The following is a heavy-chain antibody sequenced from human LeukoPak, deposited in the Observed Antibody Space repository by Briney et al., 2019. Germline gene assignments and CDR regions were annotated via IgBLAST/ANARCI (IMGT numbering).Heavy chain of an antibody. CDR1: GGSFSGYY. CDR3: ARDQLLWGYYYHGMDV. D-gene: IGHD3-10*01. Sequence: SETLSLTCAVYGGSFSGYYWSWIRQPPGKGLEWIGEINHSGSTNYNPSLKSRVTISVDTSKNQFSLKLSSVTAADTAVYYCARDQLLWGYYYHGMDVWGQGTTVTVSS. CDR2: INHSGST. J-gene: IGHJ6*02. V-gene: IGHV4-34*01.